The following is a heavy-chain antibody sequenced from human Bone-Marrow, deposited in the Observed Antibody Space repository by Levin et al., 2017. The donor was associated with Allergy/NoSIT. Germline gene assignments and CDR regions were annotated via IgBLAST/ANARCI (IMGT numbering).Heavy chain of an antibody. CDR2: IYCGDSDA. J-gene: IGHJ4*02. D-gene: IGHD6-19*01. V-gene: IGHV5-51*01. CDR3: ARQAVAGPIDY. CDR1: GYNFPNSW. Sequence: GESLKISCKGSGYNFPNSWIGWVRQMPGKGLEWMGMIYCGDSDARYSPSFRGQVTISVDKSISAAYLQWDSLKASDTATYYCARQAVAGPIDYWGQGTLVTVSS.